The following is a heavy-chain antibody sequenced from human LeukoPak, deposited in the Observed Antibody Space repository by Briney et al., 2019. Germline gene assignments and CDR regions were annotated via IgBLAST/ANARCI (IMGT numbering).Heavy chain of an antibody. D-gene: IGHD3-22*01. CDR1: GFTFSDYY. CDR3: ARGVYYDTSDNWFDP. V-gene: IGHV4-59*01. CDR2: IYYSGST. J-gene: IGHJ5*02. Sequence: PGGSLRLSCAASGFTFSDYYMSWIRQAPGKGLEWIGYIYYSGSTNYNPSLKSRVTISVDTSKNQFSLKLSSVTAADTAVYYCARGVYYDTSDNWFDPWGQGTLVTVSS.